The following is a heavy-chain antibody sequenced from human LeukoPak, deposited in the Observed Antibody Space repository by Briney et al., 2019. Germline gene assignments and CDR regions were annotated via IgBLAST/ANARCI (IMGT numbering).Heavy chain of an antibody. CDR3: ARDRMLLGYCSGGSCYAGVNYYGMDV. J-gene: IGHJ6*02. CDR1: GFTFSSYA. Sequence: GSLRLSCAASGFTFSSYAMHWVRQAPGKGLEWVAVISYDGSNKYYADSVKGRFTISRDNSKNTLYLQMNSLRAEDTAVYYCARDRMLLGYCSGGSCYAGVNYYGMDVWGQGTTVTVSS. V-gene: IGHV3-30*04. D-gene: IGHD2-15*01. CDR2: ISYDGSNK.